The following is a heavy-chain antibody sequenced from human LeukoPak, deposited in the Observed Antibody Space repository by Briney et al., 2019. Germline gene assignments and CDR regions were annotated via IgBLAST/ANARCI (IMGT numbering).Heavy chain of an antibody. J-gene: IGHJ4*02. CDR1: GYAFSNYG. CDR2: ISPYNGNT. D-gene: IGHD3-22*01. CDR3: ARVGYDRDFDY. V-gene: IGHV1-18*01. Sequence: ASVKVSCKACGYAFSNYGISWVRQAPGQGLEWMGWISPYNGNTNYAQKLQGRVTMTTDTSTSTAYMEVRSLRSNDTAVYFCARVGYDRDFDYWGQGTLVTVSS.